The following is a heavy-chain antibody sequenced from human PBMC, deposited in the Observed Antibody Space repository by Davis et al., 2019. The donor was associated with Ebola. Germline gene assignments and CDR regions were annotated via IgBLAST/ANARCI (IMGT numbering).Heavy chain of an antibody. CDR1: GFTFSSYA. V-gene: IGHV3-23*01. CDR3: AIPISSIAARWAGTFDY. J-gene: IGHJ4*02. D-gene: IGHD6-6*01. CDR2: ISGSGGST. Sequence: PGGSLRLSCAASGFTFSSYAMSWVRQAPGKGLEWVSAISGSGGSTYHADSVKGRFTISRDSSKNTLYLQMNSLRAEDTAVYYCAIPISSIAARWAGTFDYWGQGTLVTVSS.